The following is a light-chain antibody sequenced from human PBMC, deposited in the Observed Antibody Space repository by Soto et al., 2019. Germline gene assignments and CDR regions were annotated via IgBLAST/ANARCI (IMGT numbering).Light chain of an antibody. Sequence: AIQMTQSPSSLSASVGDRVTISCRASQCIGNALGWYHQKPGKPPKVLIYGASNLQSGVPPRFSGSGSGTDFTLTISSLQPEDSATYYCLQDINYPWTFGQGTKVDIK. V-gene: IGKV1-6*01. CDR1: QCIGNA. J-gene: IGKJ1*01. CDR2: GAS. CDR3: LQDINYPWT.